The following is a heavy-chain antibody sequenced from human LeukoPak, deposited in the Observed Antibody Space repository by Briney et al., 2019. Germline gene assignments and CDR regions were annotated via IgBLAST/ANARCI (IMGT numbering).Heavy chain of an antibody. CDR3: ASWSGPRDY. CDR1: GDSITSGSYY. J-gene: IGHJ4*02. D-gene: IGHD3-3*01. V-gene: IGHV4-39*07. CDR2: INHSGST. Sequence: PSETLSLTCTVSGDSITSGSYYWSWIRQPPGKGLEWIGEINHSGSTNYNPSLKSRVTISVDTSKNQFSLKLSSVTAADTAVYYCASWSGPRDYWGQGTLVTVSS.